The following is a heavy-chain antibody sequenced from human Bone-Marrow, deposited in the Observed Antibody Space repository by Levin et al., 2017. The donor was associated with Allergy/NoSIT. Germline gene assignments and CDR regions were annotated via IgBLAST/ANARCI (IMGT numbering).Heavy chain of an antibody. CDR2: IYFSGDT. D-gene: IGHD2-21*02. CDR3: ARGGAYCGGDCSTTSSYCFALDV. J-gene: IGHJ6*02. CDR1: GDSMGSGYSY. V-gene: IGHV4-30-4*01. Sequence: SETLSLTCTVSGDSMGSGYSYWSWIRQPPEKALEWIGYIYFSGDTYYNPSVKSRVTISIDTSKNQFSLSLTSVTAADTAVYYCARGGAYCGGDCSTTSSYCFALDVWGQGTPVIVSS.